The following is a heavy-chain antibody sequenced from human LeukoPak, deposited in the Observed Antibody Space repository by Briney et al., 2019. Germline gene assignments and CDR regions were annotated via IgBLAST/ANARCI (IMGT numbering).Heavy chain of an antibody. CDR1: GFTSSTYS. J-gene: IGHJ4*02. V-gene: IGHV3-48*01. D-gene: IGHD1-1*01. CDR3: TRDPDNRGGFDY. Sequence: PGGSLRLSCAASGFTSSTYSMNWVRQAPGKGLEWVSYISSGSSTIYYADSVKGRFTISRDEAKKSPYLQMNSLRVEDTAVYYCTRDPDNRGGFDYWGQGTLVTVSS. CDR2: ISSGSSTI.